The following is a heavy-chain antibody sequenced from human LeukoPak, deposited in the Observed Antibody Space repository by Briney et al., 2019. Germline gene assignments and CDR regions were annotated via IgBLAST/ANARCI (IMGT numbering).Heavy chain of an antibody. V-gene: IGHV3-21*01. CDR2: ISSSSSYI. CDR3: ARGFFDYDFWSGYEW. CDR1: GFTFSSYS. Sequence: GGSLRLSCAASGFTFSSYSMNWVRQAPGKGLEWVSPISSSSSYIYYADSVKGRFTISRDNAKNSLYLQMNSLRAEDTAVYYCARGFFDYDFWSGYEWWGQGTLVTVSS. J-gene: IGHJ4*02. D-gene: IGHD3-3*01.